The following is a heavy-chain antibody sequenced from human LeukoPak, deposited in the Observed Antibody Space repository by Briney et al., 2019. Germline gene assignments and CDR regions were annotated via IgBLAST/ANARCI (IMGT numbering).Heavy chain of an antibody. CDR1: GGSISSGSYY. J-gene: IGHJ4*02. CDR3: ARDRGDGSGSYSYFDY. V-gene: IGHV4-61*02. Sequence: SETLSLTCTVSGGSISSGSYYWSWIRQPAGKGLEWIGRIYTSGSTNYNPSLKSRVTMSVDTSKNQFSLKLSSVTAADTAVYYCARDRGDGSGSYSYFDYWGQGTLVTVSS. CDR2: IYTSGST. D-gene: IGHD3-10*01.